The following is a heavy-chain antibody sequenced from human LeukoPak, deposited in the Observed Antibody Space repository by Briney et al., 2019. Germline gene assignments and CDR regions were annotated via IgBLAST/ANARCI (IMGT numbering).Heavy chain of an antibody. Sequence: GGSLRLSCAASGFTFSSYSMNWVRQAPGKGLEWVSSISSSSSYIYYAESVKGRFTISRDNSKNTLYLQMNSLTGEDTAIYYCAKDPFHWGTIYFDYWGQGALVTVSS. D-gene: IGHD7-27*01. J-gene: IGHJ4*02. CDR1: GFTFSSYS. CDR3: AKDPFHWGTIYFDY. V-gene: IGHV3-21*04. CDR2: ISSSSSYI.